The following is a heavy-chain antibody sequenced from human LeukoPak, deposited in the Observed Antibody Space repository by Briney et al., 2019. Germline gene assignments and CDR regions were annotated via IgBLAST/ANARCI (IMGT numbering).Heavy chain of an antibody. CDR1: GGSFSGYY. V-gene: IGHV4-34*01. CDR3: ARGIRYFDWRNYYYMDV. CDR2: INHSGST. D-gene: IGHD3-9*01. Sequence: SETLSLTCAVYGGSFSGYYWSWIRQPPGKGLEWIGEINHSGSTNYNPSLKSRVTISVDTSKNQFSLKLSSVTAADTAVYYCARGIRYFDWRNYYYMDVWGKGTTVTVSS. J-gene: IGHJ6*03.